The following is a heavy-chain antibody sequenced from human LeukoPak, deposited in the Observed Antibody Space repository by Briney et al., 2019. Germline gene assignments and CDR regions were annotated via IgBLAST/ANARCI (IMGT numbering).Heavy chain of an antibody. Sequence: GGSLRLSCAASGFTFSSYGMPWVRQAPGKGLEWVAVIWYDGSNKYYADSVKGRFTISRDNSKDTLYLQMNSLRAEDTAVYYCAREPSDDFWSGYPLYYYYYGMDVWGQGTTVTVSS. V-gene: IGHV3-33*01. CDR3: AREPSDDFWSGYPLYYYYYGMDV. CDR2: IWYDGSNK. J-gene: IGHJ6*02. D-gene: IGHD3-3*01. CDR1: GFTFSSYG.